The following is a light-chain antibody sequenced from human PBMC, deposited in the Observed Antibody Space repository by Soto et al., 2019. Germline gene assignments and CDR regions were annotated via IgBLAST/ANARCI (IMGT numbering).Light chain of an antibody. V-gene: IGLV2-11*01. Sequence: QSVLTQPRSVSGSPGQSVTISCTGTSIDVGGYNYVSWYQQHPGKAPKLMNYDVSKRPSGVPDRFSGSKSGNTASLTISGLQAEDEADYYCCSYAGSYVVFGTGTKVTVL. CDR3: CSYAGSYVV. CDR2: DVS. J-gene: IGLJ1*01. CDR1: SIDVGGYNY.